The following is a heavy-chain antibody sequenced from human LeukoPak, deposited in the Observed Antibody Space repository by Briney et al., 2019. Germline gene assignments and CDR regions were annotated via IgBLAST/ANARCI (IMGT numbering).Heavy chain of an antibody. V-gene: IGHV3-11*06. J-gene: IGHJ4*02. CDR3: ARDLRGYTGYNYYGY. Sequence: GGSLRLSCAASGFTFSDYYMSWIRQAPGTGLEWVSYISSDSAYTNYADSLRGRFTISRDNAKNSLYLQTNSLRAEDTAVYYCARDLRGYTGYNYYGYWGQGTLVIVSS. CDR1: GFTFSDYY. CDR2: ISSDSAYT. D-gene: IGHD5-12*01.